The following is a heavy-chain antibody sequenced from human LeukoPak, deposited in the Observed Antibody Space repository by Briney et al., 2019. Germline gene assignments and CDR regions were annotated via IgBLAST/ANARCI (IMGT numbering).Heavy chain of an antibody. D-gene: IGHD2-15*01. CDR3: ARSEGSVFVGYYYGMDV. Sequence: ESLKISCEGSGYSFTTYWIGWVRQMPGKGLEWMGIIYPGDSDTRYSPSFQGQVTISADKSITTAYLQWSSLEASDTAMYYCARSEGSVFVGYYYGMDVWGQGTTVPVSS. CDR1: GYSFTTYW. CDR2: IYPGDSDT. V-gene: IGHV5-51*01. J-gene: IGHJ6*02.